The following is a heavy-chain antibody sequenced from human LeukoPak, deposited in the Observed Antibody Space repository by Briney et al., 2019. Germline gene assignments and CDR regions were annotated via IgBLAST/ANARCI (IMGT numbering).Heavy chain of an antibody. D-gene: IGHD2-2*01. CDR2: INHSGST. V-gene: IGHV4-34*01. CDR1: GGSFSGYY. CDR3: ARASRVPAALDY. J-gene: IGHJ4*02. Sequence: PSETLSLTSAVYGGSFSGYYWSWIRQPPGKGLEWIGEINHSGSTNYNPSLKSRVTISVDTSKNQFSLKLSSVTAADTAVYYCARASRVPAALDYWGQGTLVTVSS.